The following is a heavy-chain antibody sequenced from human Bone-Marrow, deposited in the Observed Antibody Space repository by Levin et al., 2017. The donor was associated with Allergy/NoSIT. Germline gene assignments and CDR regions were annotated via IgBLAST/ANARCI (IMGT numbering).Heavy chain of an antibody. J-gene: IGHJ4*02. D-gene: IGHD5-12*01. CDR1: GITFSDYY. V-gene: IGHV3-11*01. CDR2: IDPTGNEI. Sequence: AGGSLRLSCVVSGITFSDYYMSWIRQAPGKGLEWISYIDPTGNEIYYRDSVKGRFATSRDNANSALHLQMNTLRLEAPAVYSCARGGGIGYDDGFDWGQGTMVTV. CDR3: ARGGGIGYDDGFD.